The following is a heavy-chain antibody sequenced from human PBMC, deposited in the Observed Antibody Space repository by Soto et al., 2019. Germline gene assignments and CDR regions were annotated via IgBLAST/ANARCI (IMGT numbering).Heavy chain of an antibody. J-gene: IGHJ4*02. CDR3: ARDMPYGAGSLAGCDY. D-gene: IGHD1-26*01. Sequence: SETRSLTCTVSGVSITGSYWSWIRQTPGKTLEWIGYIYHSGTTTYNPSLKSRVSISVDTSKNQFSLRLTSVIAADTAVYYCARDMPYGAGSLAGCDYWGQGTLVTVSS. CDR1: GVSITGSY. V-gene: IGHV4-59*01. CDR2: IYHSGTT.